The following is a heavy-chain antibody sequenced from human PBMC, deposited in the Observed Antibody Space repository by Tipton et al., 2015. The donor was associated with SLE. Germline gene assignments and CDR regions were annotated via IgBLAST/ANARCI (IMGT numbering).Heavy chain of an antibody. Sequence: GLVKPSETLSLTCTVSGGSISSHYWSWIRQPPGKGLEWIGEINHSGSTNYNPSLKSRVTISVDTSKNQFSLKLSSVTAADTAVDYCARAPFSDYGDSPDYYYHMDVWGKGTTVTVSS. D-gene: IGHD4-17*01. J-gene: IGHJ6*03. V-gene: IGHV4-34*01. CDR1: GGSISSHY. CDR2: INHSGST. CDR3: ARAPFSDYGDSPDYYYHMDV.